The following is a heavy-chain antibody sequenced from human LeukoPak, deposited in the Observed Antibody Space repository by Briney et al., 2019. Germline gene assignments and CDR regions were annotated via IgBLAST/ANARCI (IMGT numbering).Heavy chain of an antibody. D-gene: IGHD3-16*01. V-gene: IGHV4-59*08. CDR3: ARWGDWFDP. Sequence: PSETLSLTCTVSGGSISSYYWSWIRQPPGKGLEWLGYIYYSGSTNYNPSLKSRVTISVDTSKNQFSLKLSSVTTADTAVYYCARWGDWFDPWGQGTLVTVSS. CDR1: GGSISSYY. CDR2: IYYSGST. J-gene: IGHJ5*02.